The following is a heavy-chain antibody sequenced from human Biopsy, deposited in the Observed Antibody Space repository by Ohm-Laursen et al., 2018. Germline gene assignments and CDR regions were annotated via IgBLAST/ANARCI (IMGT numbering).Heavy chain of an antibody. CDR2: ITSGSSFI. CDR3: ATELLPPGVGGPWLDS. J-gene: IGHJ5*01. CDR1: GFTLSGYT. Sequence: SLRLSCAASGFTLSGYTMNWVRQAPGKGLEWASSITSGSSFINYADSVKGRFTVSRDNAKNSLSLQMSSLRAADTAIYYCATELLPPGVGGPWLDSWGQGTPVTVSS. V-gene: IGHV3-21*06. D-gene: IGHD3-10*01.